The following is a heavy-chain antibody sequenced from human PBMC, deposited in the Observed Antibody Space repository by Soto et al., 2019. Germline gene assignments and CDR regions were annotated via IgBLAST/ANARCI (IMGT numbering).Heavy chain of an antibody. CDR3: AGGGGGDYGGNFDY. Sequence: QVQLVQSGAEVKKPGSSVKVSCKASGGTFSSYAISWVRQAPGQGLEWMGGIIPIFGTANYAQKFQGRVTISADETTSTAYMGLGSLRSEDTAVYYCAGGGGGDYGGNFDYWGQGTLVTVSS. CDR2: IIPIFGTA. J-gene: IGHJ4*02. CDR1: GGTFSSYA. D-gene: IGHD4-17*01. V-gene: IGHV1-69*01.